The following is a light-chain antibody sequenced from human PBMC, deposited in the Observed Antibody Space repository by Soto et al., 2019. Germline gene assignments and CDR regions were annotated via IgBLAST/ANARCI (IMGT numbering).Light chain of an antibody. CDR2: DVN. J-gene: IGLJ2*01. CDR1: SSAIGTYNS. CDR3: SSYTTSNNL. Sequence: QSALTQPASVSGSPGQSITITCTGTSSAIGTYNSVSWYQQHPGKAPTLIIHDVNIRPSGVSNRFAGSKSGNTASLTISGLQAEDEADYFCSSYTTSNNLFGGGTKVTVL. V-gene: IGLV2-14*01.